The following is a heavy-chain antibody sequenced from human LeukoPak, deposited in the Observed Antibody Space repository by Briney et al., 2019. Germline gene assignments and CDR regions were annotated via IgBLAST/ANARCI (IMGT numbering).Heavy chain of an antibody. J-gene: IGHJ5*02. CDR2: IYPGDSDT. Sequence: GESLKISCKGSGYSFTSYWIGWVRQMPGKGLEWMGIIYPGDSDTTYSPSFQGQVTISADKSISTAYLQWSSLKVSDTGMYYCARLNKPGWFDPWGQGTLVTVSS. CDR1: GYSFTSYW. D-gene: IGHD1-14*01. V-gene: IGHV5-51*01. CDR3: ARLNKPGWFDP.